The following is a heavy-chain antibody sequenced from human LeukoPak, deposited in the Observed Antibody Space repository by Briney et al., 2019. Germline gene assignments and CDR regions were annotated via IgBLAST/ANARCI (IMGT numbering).Heavy chain of an antibody. CDR2: IYSGGST. CDR3: AREGDYYDSIKVGY. D-gene: IGHD3-22*01. CDR1: GFTVSSNY. J-gene: IGHJ4*02. V-gene: IGHV3-66*01. Sequence: GGSLRLSCAASGFTVSSNYMSWVRQAPGKGLEWVSVIYSGGSTYYADSVKGRFTISRDNSKNTLYLQMNSLRAEDTAVYYCAREGDYYDSIKVGYWGQGTLVTVSS.